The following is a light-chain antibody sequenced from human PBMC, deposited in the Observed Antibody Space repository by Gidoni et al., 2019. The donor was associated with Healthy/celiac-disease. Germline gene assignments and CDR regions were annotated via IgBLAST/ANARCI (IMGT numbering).Light chain of an antibody. J-gene: IGKJ4*01. CDR3: QQRSNWPRRLT. CDR2: DAS. V-gene: IGKV3-11*01. Sequence: EIVLTQSPATLSLSPGERATLSCRASQSVSSDLAWYQQKPGQAPRLLIYDASNRATGIPARFSGSGSGTDFTLTISSLEPEDFAVYYCQQRSNWPRRLTFGGGTKVEIK. CDR1: QSVSSD.